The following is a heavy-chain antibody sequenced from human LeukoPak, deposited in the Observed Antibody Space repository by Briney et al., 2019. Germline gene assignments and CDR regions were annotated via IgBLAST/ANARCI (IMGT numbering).Heavy chain of an antibody. J-gene: IGHJ6*02. V-gene: IGHV1-69*04. CDR3: ARSRRRSIYYYYYGMDV. D-gene: IGHD1-14*01. CDR2: IIPIFGIA. Sequence: SVTVSFKASGGTFISYAISWVRQAPGQGLEWMGRIIPIFGIANYAQKFQGRVTITADKSTSTAYMELSSLRSEDTAVYYCARSRRRSIYYYYYGMDVWGQGTTVTVSS. CDR1: GGTFISYA.